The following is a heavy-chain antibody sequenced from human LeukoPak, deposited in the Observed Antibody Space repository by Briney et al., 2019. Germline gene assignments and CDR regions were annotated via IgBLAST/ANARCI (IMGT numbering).Heavy chain of an antibody. CDR2: INPSGGST. CDR3: ARFSSLVGAKDY. CDR1: GYTFTSYY. Sequence: ASVKVSCKASGYTFTSYYMHWVRQAPGQGLEWMGIINPSGGSTSYAQKFQGRVTMTRDTSTSTVYIELSSLRSEDTAVYYCARFSSLVGAKDYWGQGTLVTVSS. J-gene: IGHJ4*02. V-gene: IGHV1-46*01. D-gene: IGHD1-26*01.